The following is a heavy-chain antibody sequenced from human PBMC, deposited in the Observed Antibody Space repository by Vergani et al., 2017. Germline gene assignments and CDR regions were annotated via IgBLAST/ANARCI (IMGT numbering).Heavy chain of an antibody. V-gene: IGHV3-30-3*01. CDR3: ARLSYDTTPYLQGGYDC. CDR2: ISYDGTNK. CDR1: GFTFGDHG. Sequence: QVQLVESGGGVIQPGRSLRLSCAASGFTFGDHGFHWVRRPPGKGLEWVALISYDGTNKYYTNSVRGRFTISRDNSKNMLYLQMNSLRAEDTAVYYCARLSYDTTPYLQGGYDCWGQGTLVSVSS. D-gene: IGHD3-22*01. J-gene: IGHJ4*02.